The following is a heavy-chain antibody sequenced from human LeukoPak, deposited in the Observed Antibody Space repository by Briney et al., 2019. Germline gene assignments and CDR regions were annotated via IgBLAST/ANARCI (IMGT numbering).Heavy chain of an antibody. Sequence: SETLSLTCTVSGASISSYYWSWIRQPPGKGVEWVGYIYYTGTTNFNPSLKSRVTISVDTSKNQLSLKLSSVTAADTAVYYCARDLRIAVGGTSHSPYYYYGMDVWGQGTTVTVFS. CDR3: ARDLRIAVGGTSHSPYYYYGMDV. CDR1: GASISSYY. D-gene: IGHD6-13*01. V-gene: IGHV4-59*01. CDR2: IYYTGTT. J-gene: IGHJ6*02.